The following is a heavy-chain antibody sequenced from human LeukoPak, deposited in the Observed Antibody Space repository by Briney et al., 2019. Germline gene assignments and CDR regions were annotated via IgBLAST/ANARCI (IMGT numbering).Heavy chain of an antibody. CDR1: GFTFSSYW. V-gene: IGHV3-7*01. CDR3: AREGRYFDWLPYDHAFDI. CDR2: IKQDGSEK. Sequence: GGSLRLSCAASGFTFSSYWMSWVRQAPGKGLEWVANIKQDGSEKYYVDSVKGRFTISRDNAKNSLYLQMNSLRAEDTAVYYCAREGRYFDWLPYDHAFDIWGQGTMVTVSS. J-gene: IGHJ3*02. D-gene: IGHD3-9*01.